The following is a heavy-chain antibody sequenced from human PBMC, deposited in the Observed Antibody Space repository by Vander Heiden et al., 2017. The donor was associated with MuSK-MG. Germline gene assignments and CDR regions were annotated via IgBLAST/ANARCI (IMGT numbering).Heavy chain of an antibody. CDR1: GYSFTSYW. CDR2: IYPGDSDT. D-gene: IGHD1-26*01. J-gene: IGHJ3*02. CDR3: ARRGHRDDAFDI. V-gene: IGHV5-51*01. Sequence: EVPLVQSGAEVKKPGESLKISCKGSGYSFTSYWIGWVRQMPGKGLEWMGIIYPGDSDTRYSPAFQGQVTISADKSISTAYLKWRSMKASDTAMYYSARRGHRDDAFDIWGQGTMVTVYS.